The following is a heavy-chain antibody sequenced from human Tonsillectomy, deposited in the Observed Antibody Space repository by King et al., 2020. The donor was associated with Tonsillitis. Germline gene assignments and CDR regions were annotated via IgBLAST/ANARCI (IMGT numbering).Heavy chain of an antibody. D-gene: IGHD4-17*01. CDR1: GGSISSGGYS. V-gene: IGHV4-30-2*01. J-gene: IGHJ2*01. Sequence: QLQESGSGLVKPSQTLSLTCAVSGGSISSGGYSWSWIRQPPGKGLEWIGYIYHSGSTYYNPSLKSRVTISVDRSKNQFSLMLSSVTAANTAVYYCARADDYGDLYWYFALWGRGTMVPVSS. CDR3: ARADDYGDLYWYFAL. CDR2: IYHSGST.